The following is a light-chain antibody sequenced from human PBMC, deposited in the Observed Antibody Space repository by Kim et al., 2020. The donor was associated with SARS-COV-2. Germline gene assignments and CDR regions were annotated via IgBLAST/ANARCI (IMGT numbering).Light chain of an antibody. CDR2: GAS. Sequence: SPRERPTHSCRASQSVSSSNLAWYQQKPGQAPRLLIYGASSRATGSPDRFRGSGSGTVFALTISGLEPGGLAVYYCQQYGSSPWTFGQGTKVDIK. J-gene: IGKJ1*01. CDR3: QQYGSSPWT. CDR1: QSVSSSN. V-gene: IGKV3-20*01.